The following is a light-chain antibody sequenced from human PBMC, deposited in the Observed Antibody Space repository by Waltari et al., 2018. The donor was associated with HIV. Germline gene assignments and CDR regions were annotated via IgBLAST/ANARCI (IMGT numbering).Light chain of an antibody. CDR2: ASS. Sequence: DIQMTQSPSSLSASIGDRVTITCRASQGMRDDLAWHQQKPGKAPRRLIYASSSLQSGVPARFSGSGSGTEFTLTSSSLQPEDSAIYYCLQHNSYPRTFGRGTKV. CDR3: LQHNSYPRT. V-gene: IGKV1-17*01. J-gene: IGKJ1*01. CDR1: QGMRDD.